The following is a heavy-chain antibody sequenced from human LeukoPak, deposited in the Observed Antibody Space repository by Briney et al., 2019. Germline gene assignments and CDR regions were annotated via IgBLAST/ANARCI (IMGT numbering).Heavy chain of an antibody. CDR3: ARDGYGSGSYSVH. J-gene: IGHJ4*02. CDR1: GFTFSSYA. Sequence: PGGSLRLSCAASGFTFSSYAMSWVRQAPGKGLEWFSAISESGVSTYYADSVKGRFTVSRDNSDNTLYLQMNSLRAEDTAVYYCARDGYGSGSYSVHWGQGTLVTVSS. V-gene: IGHV3-23*01. D-gene: IGHD3-10*01. CDR2: ISESGVST.